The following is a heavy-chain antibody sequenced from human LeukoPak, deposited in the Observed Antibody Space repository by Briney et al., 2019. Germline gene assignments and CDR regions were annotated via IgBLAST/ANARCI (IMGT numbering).Heavy chain of an antibody. CDR1: GFSFSSYA. D-gene: IGHD2/OR15-2a*01. CDR2: ISSSNDGI. Sequence: GGSLRLSCAASGFSFSSYAMSWVRQAPGKGLEWVSYISSSNDGIYYAGSVRGRFTISRDNSKNSLYLQMNNLRPEDTALYYFTKAPVSSLRFAFCYPLCSWGQKTPGTVSS. V-gene: IGHV3-23*01. J-gene: IGHJ5*02. CDR3: TKAPVSSLRFAFCYPLCS.